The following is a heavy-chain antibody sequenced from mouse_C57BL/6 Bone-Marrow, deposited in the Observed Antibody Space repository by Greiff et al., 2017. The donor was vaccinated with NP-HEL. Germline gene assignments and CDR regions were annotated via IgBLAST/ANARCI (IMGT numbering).Heavy chain of an antibody. J-gene: IGHJ4*01. Sequence: EVQLQQSGGDLVKPGGSLKLSCAASGFTFSSYGMSWVRQTPDKRLEWVATISSGGSYTYYPDSVKGRFTISRDNAKNTLYLQMSSLKSEDTAMYYCARQHYSNGDAMDYWGQGTSVTVSS. D-gene: IGHD2-5*01. V-gene: IGHV5-6*01. CDR3: ARQHYSNGDAMDY. CDR2: ISSGGSYT. CDR1: GFTFSSYG.